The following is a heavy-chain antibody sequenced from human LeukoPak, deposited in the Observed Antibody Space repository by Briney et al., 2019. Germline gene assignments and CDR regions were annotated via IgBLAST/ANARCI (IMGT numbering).Heavy chain of an antibody. Sequence: YPGGSLRLSCAASGFTFSGYAMNWVRQAPGKGLEWISYISSSGTMIYWADSVKGRITISRDNSKNSLYLQMNSLRAEDTAVYYCVRDSGGYYEGSFDYWGQGTLVTVSS. CDR2: ISSSGTMI. J-gene: IGHJ4*02. V-gene: IGHV3-48*03. CDR1: GFTFSGYA. CDR3: VRDSGGYYEGSFDY. D-gene: IGHD3-22*01.